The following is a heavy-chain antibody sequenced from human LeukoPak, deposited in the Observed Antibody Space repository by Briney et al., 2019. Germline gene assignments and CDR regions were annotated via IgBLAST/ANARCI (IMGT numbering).Heavy chain of an antibody. CDR2: IIPILGIA. D-gene: IGHD3-10*01. V-gene: IGHV1-69*04. J-gene: IGHJ4*02. Sequence: SVKVSCKASGGTFSSYAISWVRQAPGQGLEWMGRIIPILGIANYAQKFQGRVTITADKSTSTAYMELSSLRSEDTAVYYCARDPDYYAADRYFDYWGQGTLVTVSS. CDR3: ARDPDYYAADRYFDY. CDR1: GGTFSSYA.